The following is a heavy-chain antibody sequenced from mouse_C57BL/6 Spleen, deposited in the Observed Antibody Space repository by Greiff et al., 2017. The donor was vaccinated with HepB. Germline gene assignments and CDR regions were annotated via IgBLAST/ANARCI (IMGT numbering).Heavy chain of an antibody. Sequence: QVQLQQPGAELVRPGSSVKLSCKASGYTFTSYWMHWVKQRPIQGLEWIGNIDPSDSETHYNQKFKDKATLTVDKSSSTAYMQLSSLTSEDSAVYYCARGGYGSYWYFDVWGTGTTVTVSS. CDR1: GYTFTSYW. CDR3: ARGGYGSYWYFDV. V-gene: IGHV1-52*01. D-gene: IGHD1-1*01. J-gene: IGHJ1*03. CDR2: IDPSDSET.